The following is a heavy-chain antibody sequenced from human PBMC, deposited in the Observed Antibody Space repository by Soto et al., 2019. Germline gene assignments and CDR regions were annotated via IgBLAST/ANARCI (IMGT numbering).Heavy chain of an antibody. CDR3: TRKTPTNGMAV. CDR1: GFTLSGYD. D-gene: IGHD2-15*01. Sequence: EVQLVESGGGLVQPGGSLRLSCAASGFTLSGYDIHWVRQATGKGLEWVSGIGSAGDTYYEDSLKGRFTISRENAKNSLYLQMNSLRVGDTAVYYGTRKTPTNGMAVWGQGTTVTVSS. CDR2: IGSAGDT. V-gene: IGHV3-13*01. J-gene: IGHJ6*02.